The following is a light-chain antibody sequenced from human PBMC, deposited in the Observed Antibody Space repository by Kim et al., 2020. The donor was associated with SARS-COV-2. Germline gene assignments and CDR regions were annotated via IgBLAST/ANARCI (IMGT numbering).Light chain of an antibody. CDR1: QDIGTS. J-gene: IGKJ1*01. V-gene: IGKV1-13*02. CDR2: GTS. CDR3: QQFKSYPPT. Sequence: AIQLTQSPSSLSASVGDRVTITCWASQDIGTSLAWFRQRPGKAPQLLMHGTSTLESGVPSEFTGSGSGTDFTLTISSLQPEDFATYYCQQFKSYPPTFGQGTKVDIK.